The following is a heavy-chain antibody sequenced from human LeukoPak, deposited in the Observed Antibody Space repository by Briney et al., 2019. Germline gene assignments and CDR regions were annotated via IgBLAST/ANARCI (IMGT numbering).Heavy chain of an antibody. CDR1: GGTFSSYA. CDR2: IIPIFGTA. J-gene: IGHJ4*02. CDR3: ARDRCSSSRAFDY. D-gene: IGHD6-6*01. Sequence: ASVKVSCKASGGTFSSYAISWVRQAPGQGLEWMGGIIPIFGTANYAQKFQGRVTITADESTSTAYMELSSLRSEDTAVYYCARDRCSSSRAFDYWGQGTLVTVSS. V-gene: IGHV1-69*13.